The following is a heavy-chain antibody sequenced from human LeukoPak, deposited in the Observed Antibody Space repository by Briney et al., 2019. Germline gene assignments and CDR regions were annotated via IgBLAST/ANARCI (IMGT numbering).Heavy chain of an antibody. D-gene: IGHD5-18*01. CDR1: GGSISSSSYY. V-gene: IGHV4-39*07. CDR3: ARGPRYSYATQRFDP. CDR2: IYYSGST. J-gene: IGHJ5*02. Sequence: SETLSLTCTVSGGSISSSSYYWGWIRQPPGKGLEWIGSIYYSGSTYYNPSLKSRVTISVDTSKNQFSLKLSSVTAADTAVYYCARGPRYSYATQRFDPWGQGTLVTVSS.